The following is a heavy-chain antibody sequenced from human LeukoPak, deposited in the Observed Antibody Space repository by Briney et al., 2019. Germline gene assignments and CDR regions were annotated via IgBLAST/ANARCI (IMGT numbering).Heavy chain of an antibody. Sequence: SETLSLTCTVSGGSISSNSYYCTWVRLHPGKGLEWIGSIYYSGTTYYNPSLKSRVTISLDTSKNQFSLKLTSVTAADTAVYYCATGGFGAFEAWGQGMLVTVSS. D-gene: IGHD3-10*01. V-gene: IGHV4-31*03. CDR3: ATGGFGAFEA. CDR1: GGSISSNSYY. CDR2: IYYSGTT. J-gene: IGHJ5*02.